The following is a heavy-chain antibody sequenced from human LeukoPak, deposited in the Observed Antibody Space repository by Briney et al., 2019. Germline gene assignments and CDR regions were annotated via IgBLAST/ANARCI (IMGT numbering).Heavy chain of an antibody. CDR1: GYTFTSYG. CDR3: ARSPGPYYYYGMDV. J-gene: IGHJ6*02. CDR2: ISAYNGNT. Sequence: GASVKVSCKASGYTFTSYGISRVRQAPGQGLEWMGWISAYNGNTNYAQKLQGRVTMTTDTSTSTAYMELRSLRSGDTAVYYCARSPGPYYYYGMDVWGQGTTVTVSS. V-gene: IGHV1-18*01.